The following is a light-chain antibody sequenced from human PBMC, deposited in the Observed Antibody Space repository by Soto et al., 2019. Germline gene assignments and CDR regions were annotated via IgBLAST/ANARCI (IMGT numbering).Light chain of an antibody. CDR1: SSDVGGYNY. V-gene: IGLV2-14*01. CDR2: DVS. CDR3: ISYTSSSTLAVV. J-gene: IGLJ2*01. Sequence: QSVLTQPASVSGSLGQSITISCTGTSSDVGGYNYVSWYQQHPGKAPKLMIYDVSNRPSGVSNRFSGSKSGNTASLTISGLQAEDEADYYCISYTSSSTLAVVFGGGTKLTVL.